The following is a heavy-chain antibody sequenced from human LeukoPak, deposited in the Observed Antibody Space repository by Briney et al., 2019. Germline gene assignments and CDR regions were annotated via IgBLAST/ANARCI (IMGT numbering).Heavy chain of an antibody. CDR2: INSDGSST. CDR3: ARVKGYDSSGYYGY. D-gene: IGHD3-22*01. Sequence: GRSLRLSCAASGFXFSSYGIHWVRQAPGKGLMWVSRINSDGSSTSYADSVKGRFTISRDNAKNTLYLQMNSLRAEDTAVYYCARVKGYDSSGYYGYWGQGTLVTVSS. CDR1: GFXFSSYG. J-gene: IGHJ4*02. V-gene: IGHV3-74*01.